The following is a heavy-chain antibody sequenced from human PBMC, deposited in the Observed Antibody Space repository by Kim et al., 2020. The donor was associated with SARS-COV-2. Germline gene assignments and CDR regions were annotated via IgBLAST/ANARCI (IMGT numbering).Heavy chain of an antibody. CDR2: IYTSGST. CDR1: GGSISSGSYY. J-gene: IGHJ4*02. V-gene: IGHV4-61*02. D-gene: IGHD2-15*01. CDR3: ASTVGYCSGVSCHPFGY. Sequence: SETLSLTCTVSGGSISSGSYYWSWIRQPAGKGLEWIGRIYTSGSTNYNPSLKSRVTISVDTSKNQFSLKLSSVTAADTAVYYCASTVGYCSGVSCHPFGYWGQGTLVTVSS.